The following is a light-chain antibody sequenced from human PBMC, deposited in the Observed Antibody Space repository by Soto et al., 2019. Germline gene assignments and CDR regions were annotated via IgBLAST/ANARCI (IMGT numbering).Light chain of an antibody. J-gene: IGLJ2*01. CDR1: SSDVGGYDY. CDR3: SSYTSSSTLL. Sequence: QSALTQPASVSGSPGQSITISCTGTSSDVGGYDYVSWYQQHPAKAPKLMIYAVSNRPSGVSNRFSGSKSGNTASLTISGLQADDEADYYCSSYTSSSTLLFGGGTKLTVL. V-gene: IGLV2-14*03. CDR2: AVS.